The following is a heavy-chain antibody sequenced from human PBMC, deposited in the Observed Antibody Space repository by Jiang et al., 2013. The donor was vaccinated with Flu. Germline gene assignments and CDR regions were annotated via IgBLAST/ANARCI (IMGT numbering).Heavy chain of an antibody. J-gene: IGHJ6*02. V-gene: IGHV1-18*01. CDR3: VRDTVFGVVDGMDV. CDR2: ISVYNGNT. Sequence: SGAEVKKPGASVKVSCKASGYTFSSYDISWVRQAPGQGLEWMGWISVYNGNTNYAQKLQGRVTMTTDTSTSTAYMELRSLRSDDTAVYYCVRDTVFGVVDGMDVWGQGTTVTVSS. CDR1: GYTFSSYD. D-gene: IGHD3-3*01.